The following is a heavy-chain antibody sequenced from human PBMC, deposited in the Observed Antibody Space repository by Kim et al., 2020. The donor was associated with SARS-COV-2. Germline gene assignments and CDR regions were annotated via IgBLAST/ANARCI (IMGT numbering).Heavy chain of an antibody. CDR3: AMPLIGNGFDY. CDR2: T. J-gene: IGHJ4*02. D-gene: IGHD3-9*01. Sequence: TYYNPSLKSRVTISVDTSKNQFSLKLSSVTAADTAVYYCAMPLIGNGFDYWGQGTLVTVSS. V-gene: IGHV4-39*01.